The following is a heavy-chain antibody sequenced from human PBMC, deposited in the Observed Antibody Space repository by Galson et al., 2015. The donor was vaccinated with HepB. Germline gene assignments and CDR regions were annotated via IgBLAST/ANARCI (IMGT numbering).Heavy chain of an antibody. V-gene: IGHV1-69*01. D-gene: IGHD2-2*01. CDR3: ARDSGKLVVPAAAWPTYYYYGMDV. J-gene: IGHJ6*02. CDR1: GYTFTSYG. CDR2: IIPIFGTA. Sequence: SCKASGYTFTSYGISWVRQAPGQGLEWMGWIIPIFGTANYAQKFQGRVTITADESTSTAYMELSSLRSEDTAVYYCARDSGKLVVPAAAWPTYYYYGMDVWGQGTTVTVSS.